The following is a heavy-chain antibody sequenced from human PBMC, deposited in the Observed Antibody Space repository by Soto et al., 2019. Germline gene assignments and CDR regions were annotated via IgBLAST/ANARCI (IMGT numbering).Heavy chain of an antibody. CDR2: IIPILGIA. CDR1: GGTFSSYT. V-gene: IGHV1-69*04. CDR3: ARDLGYCSSTSCYWYYYGMDV. D-gene: IGHD2-2*01. Sequence: SVKVSCKASGGTFSSYTISWVRQAPGQGLEWMGRIIPILGIANYAQKFQGRVTITADKSTSTAYMELSSLRSEDTAVYYCARDLGYCSSTSCYWYYYGMDVWGQGTKVTVSS. J-gene: IGHJ6*02.